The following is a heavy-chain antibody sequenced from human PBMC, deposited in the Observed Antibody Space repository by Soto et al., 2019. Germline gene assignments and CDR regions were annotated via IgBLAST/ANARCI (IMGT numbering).Heavy chain of an antibody. CDR3: ARDLGYGDYGTDF. J-gene: IGHJ4*02. CDR2: INGDNGNT. CDR1: GYSFSNNG. D-gene: IGHD4-17*01. Sequence: QVHLVQSGAEVKKPGASVKVSCQASGYSFSNNGISWVRQAPGQGFEWMGWINGDNGNTNYAQKFQGRVTMTTDTSTSTAYMELMSLRSDDTAVYYCARDLGYGDYGTDFWGQGTLVTVSS. V-gene: IGHV1-18*04.